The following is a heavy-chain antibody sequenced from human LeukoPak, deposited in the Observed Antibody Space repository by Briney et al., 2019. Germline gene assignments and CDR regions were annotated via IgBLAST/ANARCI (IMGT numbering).Heavy chain of an antibody. CDR2: IQYDGTMK. J-gene: IGHJ4*02. V-gene: IGHV3-30*02. D-gene: IGHD6-13*01. Sequence: GGSLRLSCAASGFTFSSYDMHWVRQAPGKGLEWVTFIQYDGTMKYYTDSVRGRFTISRDNSKNTLYLQMNSLRAEDTAVYYCAKGNAAAGIYDWGQGILVTVSS. CDR3: AKGNAAAGIYD. CDR1: GFTFSSYD.